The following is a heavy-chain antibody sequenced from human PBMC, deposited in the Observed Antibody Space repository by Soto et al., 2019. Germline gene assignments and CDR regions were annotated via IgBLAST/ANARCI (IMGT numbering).Heavy chain of an antibody. CDR3: VRDPSPRQGFDI. V-gene: IGHV3-11*01. CDR2: INFSGVTV. CDR1: GFPFSDHY. D-gene: IGHD2-2*01. Sequence: VQLVESGGGLVEPGGSLRLSCEASGFPFSDHYMNWIRQAPGKGLEWISYINFSGVTVYYAASVKGRFTISRDNAKNSIYLQMNRLTAEDTAMYSCVRDPSPRQGFDIWCQGTMVIVSS. J-gene: IGHJ3*02.